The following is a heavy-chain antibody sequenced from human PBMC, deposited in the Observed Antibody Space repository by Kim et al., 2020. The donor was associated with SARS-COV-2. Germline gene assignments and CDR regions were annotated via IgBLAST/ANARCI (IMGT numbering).Heavy chain of an antibody. J-gene: IGHJ4*02. CDR2: ISTIGGNT. CDR3: AKRSDSSGCQYFDS. Sequence: GGSLRLSCAASGFTFSSYAMSWVRQAPGKGLEWVSAISTIGGNTLYADSVKGRVTISRDNSKNTLYLQMNSLSAEDTALYYCAKRSDSSGCQYFDSWGQGTLVTVSS. V-gene: IGHV3-23*01. D-gene: IGHD3-22*01. CDR1: GFTFSSYA.